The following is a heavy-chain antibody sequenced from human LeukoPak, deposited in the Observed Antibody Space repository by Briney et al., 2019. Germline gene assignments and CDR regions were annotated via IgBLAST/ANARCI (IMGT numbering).Heavy chain of an antibody. CDR3: VRGGVDY. CDR2: IGYIESNI. CDR1: GFTFSSFG. Sequence: GGSLRLSCAASGFTFSSFGLHWVRQAPGKGLEWVAFIGYIESNIHYADSVKGRFTISRDNAKNTLYLQMNSLRAEDTAVYYCVRGGVDYWGQGTLVTVSS. V-gene: IGHV3-33*01. D-gene: IGHD3-16*01. J-gene: IGHJ4*02.